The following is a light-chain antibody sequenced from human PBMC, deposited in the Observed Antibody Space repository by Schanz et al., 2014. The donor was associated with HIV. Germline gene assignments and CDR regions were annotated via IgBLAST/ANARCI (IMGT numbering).Light chain of an antibody. V-gene: IGLV2-14*01. CDR1: SSDVGSYNY. J-gene: IGLJ3*02. Sequence: QSALTQPPSASGSPGQSVTISCTGSSSDVGSYNYVSWYQQHPGKAPKLMIYDVSNRPSGVSNRFSGSKSDNTASLTISGLQAEDEGDYYCCSCTNTNTWVFGGGTKLTVL. CDR2: DVS. CDR3: CSCTNTNTWV.